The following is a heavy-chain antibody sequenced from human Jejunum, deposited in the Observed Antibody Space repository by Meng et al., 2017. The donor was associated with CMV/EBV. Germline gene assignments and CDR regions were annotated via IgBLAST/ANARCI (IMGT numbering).Heavy chain of an antibody. J-gene: IGHJ6*02. CDR3: ARTLYYDILTGYYAPYYYYGMDV. Sequence: NWIRQATGKGLEWVSYISTAGDFVYYADSVTGRFTISRDNDKNSVYLQMNSLRADDTAVYYCARTLYYDILTGYYAPYYYYGMDVWGQGTTVTVSS. V-gene: IGHV3-11*01. D-gene: IGHD3-9*01. CDR2: ISTAGDFV.